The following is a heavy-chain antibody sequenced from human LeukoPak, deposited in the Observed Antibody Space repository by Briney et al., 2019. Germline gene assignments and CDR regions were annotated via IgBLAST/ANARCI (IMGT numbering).Heavy chain of an antibody. CDR2: INPNSGGT. J-gene: IGHJ3*02. CDR1: GYTFTGYY. D-gene: IGHD3-3*01. V-gene: IGHV1-2*02. CDR3: ARALRKLRFLEWSGGRDAFDI. Sequence: GASVKVSCKASGYTFTGYYMHWVRQAPGQGLEWMGWINPNSGGTNYAQKFQGRVTTTRDTSISTAYMELSRLRSDDTAVYYCARALRKLRFLEWSGGRDAFDIWGQGTMVTVSS.